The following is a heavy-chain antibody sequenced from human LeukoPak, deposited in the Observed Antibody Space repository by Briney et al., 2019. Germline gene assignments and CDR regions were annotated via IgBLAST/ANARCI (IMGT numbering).Heavy chain of an antibody. J-gene: IGHJ4*02. Sequence: SETLSLTCAVYGGSFSGYYWSWIRQPPGKGLEWIGEINHSGSTNYNPSLKSRVTISVDTSKNQFSLKLSSVTAADTAVYYCARSIRGSRAPRNWGQGTLVTVSS. D-gene: IGHD6-13*01. CDR2: INHSGST. CDR3: ARSIRGSRAPRN. CDR1: GGSFSGYY. V-gene: IGHV4-34*01.